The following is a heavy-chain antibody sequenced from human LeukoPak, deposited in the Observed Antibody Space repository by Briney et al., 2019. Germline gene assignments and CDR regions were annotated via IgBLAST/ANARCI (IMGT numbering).Heavy chain of an antibody. CDR1: GFTFSADS. V-gene: IGHV3-21*01. CDR2: ISSSSSYI. D-gene: IGHD1-14*01. J-gene: IGHJ5*02. CDR3: ARDWRPTTKYNWFDP. Sequence: GGSLRLSCAASGFTFSADSMSWVRQAPGKGLEWVSSISSSSSYIYYADSVKGRFTISRDNAKNSLYLQMNSLRAEDTAVYYCARDWRPTTKYNWFDPWGQGTLVTVSS.